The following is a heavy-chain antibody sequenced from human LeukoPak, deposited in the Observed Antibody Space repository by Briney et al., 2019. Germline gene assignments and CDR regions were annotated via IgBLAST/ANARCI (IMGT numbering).Heavy chain of an antibody. Sequence: EASVKVSCKASGGTFSSYAISWVRQAPGQGLEWMGRIIPILGIANYAQKFQGRVTITADKSTSTAYMELSSLRSEDTAVYYCARVTRGFMIVDPTEGGMDVWGQGTTVTVSS. CDR2: IIPILGIA. J-gene: IGHJ6*02. V-gene: IGHV1-69*04. CDR3: ARVTRGFMIVDPTEGGMDV. D-gene: IGHD3-22*01. CDR1: GGTFSSYA.